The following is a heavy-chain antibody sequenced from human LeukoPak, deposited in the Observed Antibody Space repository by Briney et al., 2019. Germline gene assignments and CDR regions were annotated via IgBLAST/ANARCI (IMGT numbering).Heavy chain of an antibody. CDR3: ARRRGAHTANALDI. CDR2: IYTSGST. D-gene: IGHD3-10*01. V-gene: IGHV4-4*07. J-gene: IGHJ3*02. Sequence: PSETLSLTCTVSGGSISSYYWSWIRQPAGKGLEWIGRIYTSGSTNYNPSLKSRVTISVDTSKNQFSLKLSSVTAADTAVYYCARRRGAHTANALDIWGQGTMVTVSS. CDR1: GGSISSYY.